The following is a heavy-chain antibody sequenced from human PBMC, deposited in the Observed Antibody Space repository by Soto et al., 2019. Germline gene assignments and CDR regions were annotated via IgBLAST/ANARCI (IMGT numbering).Heavy chain of an antibody. CDR1: GDSVSSNSAA. Sequence: SQTLSLTCAISGDSVSSNSAAWNWIRQSPSRGFEWLGRTYYRSKWYNDYAVPVKSRITINPDTSKNQFSLQLNSVTPEDTAVYYWARSHIVVVTGNWYFDLWGRGTLVTVSS. D-gene: IGHD2-21*02. J-gene: IGHJ2*01. V-gene: IGHV6-1*01. CDR2: TYYRSKWYN. CDR3: ARSHIVVVTGNWYFDL.